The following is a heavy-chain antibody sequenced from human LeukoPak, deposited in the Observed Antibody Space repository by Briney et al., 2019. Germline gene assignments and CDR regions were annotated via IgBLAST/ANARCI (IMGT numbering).Heavy chain of an antibody. CDR3: ARGRYGSGYFDY. D-gene: IGHD3-10*01. Sequence: KASQTLSLTCTVSGGSISSGTYYWSRIRQPAGQGLEWIGHVYISGSTNNNPSLKSRVTISVDTSKNQFSLKLSSVTAADTAVYYCARGRYGSGYFDYWGQGTLVTVSS. J-gene: IGHJ4*02. V-gene: IGHV4-61*09. CDR1: GGSISSGTYY. CDR2: VYISGST.